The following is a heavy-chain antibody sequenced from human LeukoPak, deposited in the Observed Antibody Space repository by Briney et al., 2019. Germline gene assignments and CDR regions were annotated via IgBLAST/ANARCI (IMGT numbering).Heavy chain of an antibody. J-gene: IGHJ4*02. CDR3: AREEYYYDSSGYLFDY. Sequence: KPSETLSLTCTVSGGSISSSSYYWGWIRQPAGKGLEWIGRIYTSGSTNYNPSLKSRVTMSVDTSKNQFSLKLSSVTAADTAVYYCAREEYYYDSSGYLFDYWGQGTLVTVSS. CDR2: IYTSGST. V-gene: IGHV4-61*02. CDR1: GGSISSSSYY. D-gene: IGHD3-22*01.